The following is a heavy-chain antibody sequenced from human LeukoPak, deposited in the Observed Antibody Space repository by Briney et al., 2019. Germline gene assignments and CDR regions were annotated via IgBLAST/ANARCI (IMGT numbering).Heavy chain of an antibody. CDR2: IYLSGKT. Sequence: SETLSLTCTVSGYSIGSGYYWGWVRQPPGKGLEWIGSIYLSGKTYYNPALKSRVTISIDTSKNQFSLNLSSVTAADTAVYYCARDRRASTSRNYYYMDVWGKGTTVTVSS. CDR1: GYSIGSGYY. V-gene: IGHV4-38-2*02. J-gene: IGHJ6*03. CDR3: ARDRRASTSRNYYYMDV. D-gene: IGHD2-2*01.